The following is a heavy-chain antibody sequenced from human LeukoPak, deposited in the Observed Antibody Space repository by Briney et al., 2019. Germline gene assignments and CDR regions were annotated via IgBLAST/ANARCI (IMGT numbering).Heavy chain of an antibody. J-gene: IGHJ4*02. D-gene: IGHD1-26*01. Sequence: ASVKVSCKASGYTFTGYYMHWVRQAPGQGLEWMGWINPKSGGTNYAQKFQGRVTMARDTSISTAYMELSRLRSDDTAVYCCARSRVGAPSDYWGQGSLVTVSS. CDR1: GYTFTGYY. CDR2: INPKSGGT. V-gene: IGHV1-2*02. CDR3: ARSRVGAPSDY.